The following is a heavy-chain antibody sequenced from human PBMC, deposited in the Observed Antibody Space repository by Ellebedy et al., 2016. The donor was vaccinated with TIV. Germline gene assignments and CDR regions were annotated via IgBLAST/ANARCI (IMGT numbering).Heavy chain of an antibody. J-gene: IGHJ6*02. D-gene: IGHD1-26*01. CDR2: ITGTGGGDNT. V-gene: IGHV3-23*01. CDR3: AKDWEANV. Sequence: GESLKISCAASGFTFSTFAMSWVRQAPGKELEWVSTITGTGGGDNTYYADSVRGRFTISRDDSKNTLYLQMNSLRAEDTAVYYCAKDWEANVWGQGITVTV. CDR1: GFTFSTFA.